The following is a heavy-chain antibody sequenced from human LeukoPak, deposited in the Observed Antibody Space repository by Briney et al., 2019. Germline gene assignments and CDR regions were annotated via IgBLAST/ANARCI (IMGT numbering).Heavy chain of an antibody. V-gene: IGHV4-34*01. J-gene: IGHJ4*02. D-gene: IGHD5-18*01. CDR1: GGSFSGYY. CDR3: ARRSGYSYGYFRY. CDR2: INHSGST. Sequence: SETLSLTCAVHGGSFSGYYWSWIRQPPGKGLEWIGEINHSGSTNYNPSLKSRVTISVDTSKNQFSLKLSSVTAADTAVYYCARRSGYSYGYFRYWGQGTLVTVSS.